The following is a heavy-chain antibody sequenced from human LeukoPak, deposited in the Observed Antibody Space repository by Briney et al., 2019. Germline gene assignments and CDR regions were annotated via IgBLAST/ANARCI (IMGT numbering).Heavy chain of an antibody. D-gene: IGHD5-18*01. V-gene: IGHV1-69*02. Sequence: SVKASCKASGGTFSDYTINWVRQAPGQGLEWMGRIIPIVDIPNYAQKFQGRVTITADKSTSTAYMELSSLRSEDTAVYYCASLPVDTSMVSDYWGQGTLVTVSS. CDR3: ASLPVDTSMVSDY. CDR1: GGTFSDYT. CDR2: IIPIVDIP. J-gene: IGHJ4*02.